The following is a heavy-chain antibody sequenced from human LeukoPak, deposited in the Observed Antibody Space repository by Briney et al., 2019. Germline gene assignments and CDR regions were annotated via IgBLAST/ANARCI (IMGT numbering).Heavy chain of an antibody. J-gene: IGHJ4*02. CDR2: IKSKTDGGTT. Sequence: GGSLRLSCAASGFTFSNAWMSWVRQAPGKGLEWVGRIKSKTDGGTTDYAAPVKGRFTISRDDSKNTLYLQMNSLKTEDTAVYYCTTGGSSWPPYHFDYWGQGTLVTVSS. V-gene: IGHV3-15*01. CDR3: TTGGSSWPPYHFDY. D-gene: IGHD6-13*01. CDR1: GFTFSNAW.